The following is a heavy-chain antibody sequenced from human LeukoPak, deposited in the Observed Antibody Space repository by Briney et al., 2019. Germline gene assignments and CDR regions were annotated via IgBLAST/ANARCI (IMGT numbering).Heavy chain of an antibody. CDR2: ISYDGSNK. V-gene: IGHV3-30-3*01. J-gene: IGHJ4*02. CDR3: ATDREYYYDSLVY. CDR1: GFTFSSYA. Sequence: GGSLRLSCAASGFTFSSYAMHWVRQAPGKGLEWVAVISYDGSNKYYADSVKGRFTIPRDNSKNTLYLQMNSLRAEDTAVYYCATDREYYYDSLVYWGQGTLVTVSS. D-gene: IGHD3-22*01.